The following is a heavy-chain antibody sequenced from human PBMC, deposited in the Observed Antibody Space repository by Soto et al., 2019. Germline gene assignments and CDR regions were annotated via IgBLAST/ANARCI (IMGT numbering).Heavy chain of an antibody. Sequence: GSLRLSCVASGFAFNSYAMTWVRQAPGKGLEWVSTITNSGGSAYYADSVKGRFTISRDNSKNTLYMQMTTLTAEDTAIYYCTKEHDYGYYGWFDPWGQGTLVTGSS. V-gene: IGHV3-23*01. CDR3: TKEHDYGYYGWFDP. CDR1: GFAFNSYA. D-gene: IGHD4-17*01. CDR2: ITNSGGSA. J-gene: IGHJ5*02.